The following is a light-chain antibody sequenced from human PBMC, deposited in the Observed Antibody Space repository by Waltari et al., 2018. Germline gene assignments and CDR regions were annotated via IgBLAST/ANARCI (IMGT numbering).Light chain of an antibody. CDR3: QQSYSTFWT. V-gene: IGKV1-39*01. J-gene: IGKJ1*01. Sequence: DMQIQQSPSSLSASVGDRVTIACRASQSISRYLNWYQQKAGRAPKLLIYAASSLQSGVPSRFSGSGSGTEFTLTISSLQPEDFATYYCQQSYSTFWTFGQGTKVEIK. CDR1: QSISRY. CDR2: AAS.